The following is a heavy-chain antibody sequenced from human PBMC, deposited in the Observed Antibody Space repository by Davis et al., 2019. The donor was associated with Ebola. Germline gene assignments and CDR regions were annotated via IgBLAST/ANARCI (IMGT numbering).Heavy chain of an antibody. J-gene: IGHJ4*02. D-gene: IGHD6-6*01. Sequence: SETLSLTCTVSGGSISSYYWSWIRQPPGKGLEWIGYIYYSGSTNYNPSLKRRVTISVDTSKNQFSLKLSSVTAADTAVYYCARGSDGSSDLWGQGTLVTVS. CDR1: GGSISSYY. V-gene: IGHV4-59*01. CDR2: IYYSGST. CDR3: ARGSDGSSDL.